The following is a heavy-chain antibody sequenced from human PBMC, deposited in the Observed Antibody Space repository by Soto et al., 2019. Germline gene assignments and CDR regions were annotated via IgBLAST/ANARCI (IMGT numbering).Heavy chain of an antibody. CDR1: GFTVSSNY. V-gene: IGHV3-66*01. Sequence: EVQLVESGGGLVQPGGSLRLSCAASGFTVSSNYKSWVRQAPGKGLEWVSVIYSGGSTYYADSVKGRFTISRDNSKNTLYLQMNSLRAEDTAVYYCARGSLFYYYYYMDVWGKGTTVTVSS. J-gene: IGHJ6*03. CDR2: IYSGGST. CDR3: ARGSLFYYYYYMDV. D-gene: IGHD2-21*01.